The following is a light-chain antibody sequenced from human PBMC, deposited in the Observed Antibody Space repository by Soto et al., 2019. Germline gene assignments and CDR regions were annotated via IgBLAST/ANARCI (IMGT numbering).Light chain of an antibody. V-gene: IGLV1-51*02. CDR1: SANIGSNY. CDR2: EDH. CDR3: GSWDSSLSAGV. Sequence: QSVLTQPPSVSAAPGQKVTISCSGSSANIGSNYVSWYQQVPGTAPKLLIYEDHKRPSEIPDRFSGSKSGTSATLDITGLQTGDEAEYYCGSWDSSLSAGVFGGGTKLTVL. J-gene: IGLJ3*02.